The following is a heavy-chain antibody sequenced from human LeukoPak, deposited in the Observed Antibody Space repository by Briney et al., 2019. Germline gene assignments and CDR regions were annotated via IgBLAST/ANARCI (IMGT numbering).Heavy chain of an antibody. D-gene: IGHD4-17*01. V-gene: IGHV4-34*01. Sequence: SETLSLTCAVYGGPYNGYYWSWIRQPPGKGREGIGEIKQSGKNKHNPSLKSRVPIPVDTSKNQFSLKLRSVTAPDTAVYYCARAGLDYGDYPDYWGRGTLVSVSS. CDR1: GGPYNGYY. J-gene: IGHJ4*02. CDR2: IKQSGKN. CDR3: ARAGLDYGDYPDY.